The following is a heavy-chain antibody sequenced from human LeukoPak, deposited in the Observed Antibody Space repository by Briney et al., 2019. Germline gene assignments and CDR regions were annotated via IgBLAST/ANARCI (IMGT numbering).Heavy chain of an antibody. D-gene: IGHD2-2*01. CDR1: GGSFSGYY. V-gene: IGHV4-34*01. CDR3: ARAATHRVNCSSTSCPDNWFDP. CDR2: INHSGST. J-gene: IGHJ5*02. Sequence: SETLSLTCAVYGGSFSGYYWSWIRQPPGKGLEWIGEINHSGSTNYNPSLKSRVTISVDTSKNQFSLKLSSVTAADTAVYYCARAATHRVNCSSTSCPDNWFDPWGQGTLVTVSS.